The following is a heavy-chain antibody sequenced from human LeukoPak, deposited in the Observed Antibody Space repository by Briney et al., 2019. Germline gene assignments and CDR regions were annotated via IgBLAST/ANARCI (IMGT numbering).Heavy chain of an antibody. Sequence: SETLSLTCTVSGGSISSGSYYWGWIRQPPGKGLEWIGSIYYSGSTYYNPSLKSRVTISLGKSKNQFSLKLRSVTAADTAVYYCAREEMPGKFDYWGQGTLVTVSS. D-gene: IGHD1-26*01. V-gene: IGHV4-39*07. CDR1: GGSISSGSYY. CDR2: IYYSGST. CDR3: AREEMPGKFDY. J-gene: IGHJ4*02.